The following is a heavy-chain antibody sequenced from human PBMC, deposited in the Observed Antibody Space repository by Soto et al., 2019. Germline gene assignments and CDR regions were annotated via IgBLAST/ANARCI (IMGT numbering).Heavy chain of an antibody. J-gene: IGHJ6*02. CDR2: ISSSSSYI. V-gene: IGHV3-21*01. CDR1: GFTFSSYS. D-gene: IGHD2-15*01. Sequence: GGSLRLSCAASGFTFSSYSMNWVHQAPGKGLEWVSSISSSSSYIYYADSVKGRFTISRDNAKNSLYLQMNSLRAEDTAVYYCARGGLDIVVVVAAIYYYGMDVWGQGTTVTVSS. CDR3: ARGGLDIVVVVAAIYYYGMDV.